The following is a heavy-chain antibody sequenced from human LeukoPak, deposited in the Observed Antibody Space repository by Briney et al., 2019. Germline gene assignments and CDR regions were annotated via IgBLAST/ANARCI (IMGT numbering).Heavy chain of an antibody. CDR1: GGSVSSGNYY. Sequence: APEALSVTRTVSGGSVSSGNYYRSWIRHPPGTGLEWIGYIYYRRSTKYNPSLKSRVTISVDTSKTQFSLKLSSVTAADPAVYYCARHWETSSWYVDYWGQGTLVTVSS. CDR2: IYYRRST. V-gene: IGHV4-61*01. D-gene: IGHD6-13*01. CDR3: ARHWETSSWYVDY. J-gene: IGHJ4*02.